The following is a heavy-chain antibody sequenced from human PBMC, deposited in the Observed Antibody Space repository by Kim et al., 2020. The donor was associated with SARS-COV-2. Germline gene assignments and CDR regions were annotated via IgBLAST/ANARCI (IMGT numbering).Heavy chain of an antibody. CDR2: INSDGTTT. D-gene: IGHD4-4*01. CDR1: GFTFSNYW. CDR3: TRDERITVISPGAFDM. Sequence: GGSLRLSCAASGFTFSNYWMHWVRQAPGKGLVWVSRINSDGTTTTYADSVKGRFTISRDNAKSSLYLQMNSLRAEDTAVYYCTRDERITVISPGAFDMWGQGTMVTVSS. J-gene: IGHJ3*02. V-gene: IGHV3-74*01.